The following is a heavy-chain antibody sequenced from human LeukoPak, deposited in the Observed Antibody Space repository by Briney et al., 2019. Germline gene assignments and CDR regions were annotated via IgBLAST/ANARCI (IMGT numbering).Heavy chain of an antibody. Sequence: SETLSLTCAVYGGSFSGYYWSWIRQPPGKGLEWIGEINHSGSTNYNPSLKSRVTISVDTSKNQFSLKLSSVTAADTAVYYCARGVIAAAGLGYYYMDVWGKGTTVTVSS. CDR1: GGSFSGYY. V-gene: IGHV4-34*01. D-gene: IGHD6-13*01. CDR3: ARGVIAAAGLGYYYMDV. J-gene: IGHJ6*03. CDR2: INHSGST.